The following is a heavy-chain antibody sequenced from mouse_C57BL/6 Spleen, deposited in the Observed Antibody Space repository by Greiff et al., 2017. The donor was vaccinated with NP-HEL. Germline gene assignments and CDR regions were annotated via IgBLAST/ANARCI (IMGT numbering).Heavy chain of an antibody. CDR1: GYAFSSSW. J-gene: IGHJ4*01. V-gene: IGHV1-82*01. Sequence: QVQLQQSGPELVKPGASVKISCTASGYAFSSSWMNWVKQRPGQGLEWIGRIYPGDGDTNYTGKFKGKATLTADKSSSTAYMQLSSLTSEDSAVYFCARKSYGSRGGYYAMDYWGQGTSVTVSS. CDR2: IYPGDGDT. CDR3: ARKSYGSRGGYYAMDY. D-gene: IGHD1-1*01.